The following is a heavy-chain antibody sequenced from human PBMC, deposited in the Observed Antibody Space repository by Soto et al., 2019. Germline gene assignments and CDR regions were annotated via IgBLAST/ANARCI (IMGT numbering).Heavy chain of an antibody. D-gene: IGHD1-1*01. Sequence: EVQLVESGGGLVQPGGSLRLSCAASGFTFSSYSMNWVRQAPGKGLEWVSYISSSSSTIYYADSVKGRFTISRDNAKNSLYLQMNSLRAEDTAVYYGARGIGTGFDYWGQGTLVTVSS. J-gene: IGHJ4*02. CDR1: GFTFSSYS. CDR3: ARGIGTGFDY. V-gene: IGHV3-48*01. CDR2: ISSSSSTI.